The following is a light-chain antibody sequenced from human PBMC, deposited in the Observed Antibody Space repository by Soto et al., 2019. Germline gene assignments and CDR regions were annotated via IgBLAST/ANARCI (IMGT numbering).Light chain of an antibody. CDR1: SSNIGAGYD. CDR2: GNG. V-gene: IGLV1-40*02. Sequence: QSVVTQPRWECGDIGQRVTISCTGSSSNIGAGYDVHWYQQLPGTAPKLLIFGNGNRPSGVPDRFSGSKSDTSASLAITGLQAEDEADYYCQTYDSSLSGLFVFGTGTKVTVL. J-gene: IGLJ1*01. CDR3: QTYDSSLSGLFV.